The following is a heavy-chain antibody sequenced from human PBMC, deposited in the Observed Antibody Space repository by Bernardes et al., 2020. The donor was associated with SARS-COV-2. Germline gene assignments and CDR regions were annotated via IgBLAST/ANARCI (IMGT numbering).Heavy chain of an antibody. D-gene: IGHD3-10*01. CDR3: TTRVHY. CDR1: GFTFSNYW. CDR2: IKSDGSSA. Sequence: GGSLRLSCVASGFTFSNYWMHWVRQAPGKGLVWVSRIKSDGSSAVYADSVKGRFTISRDNAENTLYLQMNSLRAEDTAMYYCTTRVHYWGQGALVTVSS. J-gene: IGHJ4*02. V-gene: IGHV3-74*01.